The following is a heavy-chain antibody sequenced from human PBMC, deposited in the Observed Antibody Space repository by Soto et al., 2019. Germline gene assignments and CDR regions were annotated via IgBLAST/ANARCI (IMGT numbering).Heavy chain of an antibody. Sequence: QVHLVQSGAEVQKPGASVKVSCKGSGYTFTSYGITWVRQAPGQGLEWMGWISAHNGNTNYAQKFQGRVTVTRETSTSTAYMELRSLRSYDTAVYSCARGRYVDYWGQGALVTVSS. V-gene: IGHV1-18*01. CDR3: ARGRYVDY. CDR1: GYTFTSYG. J-gene: IGHJ4*02. CDR2: ISAHNGNT. D-gene: IGHD1-1*01.